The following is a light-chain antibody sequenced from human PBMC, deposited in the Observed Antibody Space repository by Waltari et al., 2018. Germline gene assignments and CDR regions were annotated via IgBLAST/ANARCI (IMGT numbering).Light chain of an antibody. CDR3: SSYTNTGTRV. J-gene: IGLJ3*02. CDR1: SSDVGGYNY. V-gene: IGLV2-14*03. CDR2: DVS. Sequence: QSALTQPASVSGSPGPSITIPCTGTSSDVGGYNYVSWYQQHPGKAPKLMIYDVSNRASGVSNRFSGSKSGNTASLTISGLQAEDEADFYCSSYTNTGTRVFGGGTKLTVL.